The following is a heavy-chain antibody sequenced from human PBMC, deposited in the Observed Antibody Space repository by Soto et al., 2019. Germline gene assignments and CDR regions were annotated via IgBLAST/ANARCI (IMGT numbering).Heavy chain of an antibody. Sequence: SETLSLTCTVSGGSISSYYWSWIRQPPGKGLEWIGYFSYSGSTIYNPSLKSRVTISVDTSKNQFSLKLSSVTAADTAVYYCARHCSAVSCYYGFDIWGQGTMVTVSS. CDR1: GGSISSYY. J-gene: IGHJ3*02. D-gene: IGHD2-15*01. V-gene: IGHV4-59*08. CDR3: ARHCSAVSCYYGFDI. CDR2: FSYSGST.